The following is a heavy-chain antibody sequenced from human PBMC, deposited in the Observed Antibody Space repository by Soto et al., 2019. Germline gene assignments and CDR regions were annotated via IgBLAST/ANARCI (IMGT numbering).Heavy chain of an antibody. CDR2: IYWDDDK. CDR1: GFSLSTSGVG. D-gene: IGHD3-22*01. CDR3: AHGPGGYYDSHGYWTPPPFES. J-gene: IGHJ4*02. Sequence: QITLKESGPTLVKPTQTLTLTCTFSGFSLSTSGVGVGWIRQPPGKALEWLALIYWDDDKRYSPSLKSRLTITKDTSKNQVFLTMTNMDPVDTATYFCAHGPGGYYDSHGYWTPPPFESWGQGTLVTVSS. V-gene: IGHV2-5*02.